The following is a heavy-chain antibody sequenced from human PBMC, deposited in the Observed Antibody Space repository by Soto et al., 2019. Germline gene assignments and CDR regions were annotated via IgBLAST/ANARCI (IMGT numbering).Heavy chain of an antibody. J-gene: IGHJ6*02. CDR3: ARSMVRGVGYYGMDV. V-gene: IGHV4-30-4*01. CDR1: GGSISSGDYY. CDR2: IYYSGST. Sequence: QVQLQESGPGLVKPSQTLSLTCTVSGGSISSGDYYWSWIRQPPGKGLEWIGYIYYSGSTYYNPSLKSRVTISVDTSKNQFSRKLSAVTAADTAVYYCARSMVRGVGYYGMDVWGQGTTVTVSS. D-gene: IGHD3-10*01.